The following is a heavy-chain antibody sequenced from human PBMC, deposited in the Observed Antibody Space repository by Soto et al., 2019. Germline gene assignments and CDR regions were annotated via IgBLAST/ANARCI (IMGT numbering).Heavy chain of an antibody. CDR1: GGSISSSSYY. J-gene: IGHJ4*02. CDR3: ARWSIAARPYFDY. D-gene: IGHD6-6*01. Sequence: PSETLSLTCTVSGGSISSSSYYWGWIRQPPGKGLEWIGSIYYSGSTYYNPSLKSRVTISVDTSKNQFSLKLSSVTAADTAVYYCARWSIAARPYFDYWGQGTLVTVSS. V-gene: IGHV4-39*01. CDR2: IYYSGST.